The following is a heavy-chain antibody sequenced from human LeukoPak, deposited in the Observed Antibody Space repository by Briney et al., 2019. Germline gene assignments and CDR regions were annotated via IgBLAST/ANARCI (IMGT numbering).Heavy chain of an antibody. D-gene: IGHD5-18*01. Sequence: GGSLRLSCAASGFTFSSYAMTWVRQAPGKGPEWVSAISGSGGSTYYADSVKGRFTISRDNSKNTLYLQMNSLRAEDTAVYYCAKSRYSYGPYYWGQGTLVTVSS. J-gene: IGHJ4*02. CDR2: ISGSGGST. CDR1: GFTFSSYA. CDR3: AKSRYSYGPYY. V-gene: IGHV3-23*01.